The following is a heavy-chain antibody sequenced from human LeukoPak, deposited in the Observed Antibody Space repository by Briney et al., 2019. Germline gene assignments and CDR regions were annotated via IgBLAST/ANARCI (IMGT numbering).Heavy chain of an antibody. CDR1: GFTFSSSW. D-gene: IGHD5-24*01. V-gene: IGHV3-74*01. CDR3: AKEGRSLQTY. J-gene: IGHJ4*02. CDR2: INSDGSST. Sequence: GGSLRLSCAASGFTFSSSWMHWVRQAPEKGLVWVSRINSDGSSTSYADSVKGRFAISRDNAENSLYLQMNSLRVEDTAVYYCAKEGRSLQTYWGQGTLVTVSS.